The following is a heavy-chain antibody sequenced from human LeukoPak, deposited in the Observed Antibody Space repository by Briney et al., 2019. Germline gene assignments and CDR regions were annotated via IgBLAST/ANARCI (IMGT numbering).Heavy chain of an antibody. CDR1: GDSVSSNSAA. CDR3: ARDGYASTWYVFDY. J-gene: IGHJ4*02. D-gene: IGHD6-13*01. Sequence: SQTLSLTCAISGDSVSSNSAAWNWIRQSPSRGLEWLGRTYFRSKWYNDYAVSVKSRITINSDTSKNQFSLQLNSVTPEDTAVYYCARDGYASTWYVFDYWGQGTLVTVSS. CDR2: TYFRSKWYN. V-gene: IGHV6-1*01.